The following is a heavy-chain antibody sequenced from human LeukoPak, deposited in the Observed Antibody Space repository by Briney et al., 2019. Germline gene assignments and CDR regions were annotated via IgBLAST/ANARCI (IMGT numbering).Heavy chain of an antibody. D-gene: IGHD4-17*01. Sequence: SETLSLTCTVYGGSISSYYWSWIRQPPGKGLEWIGYIYYSGSTNYNPSLKSRVTISVDTSKNQFSLKLSSVTAADTAVYYCARSSSYGDYAGWFDPWGQGTLVTVSS. CDR1: GGSISSYY. CDR3: ARSSSYGDYAGWFDP. CDR2: IYYSGST. J-gene: IGHJ5*02. V-gene: IGHV4-59*01.